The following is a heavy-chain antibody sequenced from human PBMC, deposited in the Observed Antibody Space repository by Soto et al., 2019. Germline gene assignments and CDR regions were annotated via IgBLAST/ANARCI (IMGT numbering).Heavy chain of an antibody. Sequence: SETLSLTCTVSGGSISSYYWSWIRQPPGKGLEWIGYIYYSGSTNYNPSLKSRVTISVDTSKNQFSLKLSSVTAADTAVYYCANAGYCSGGSCYGMDVWGQGTTVTVSS. V-gene: IGHV4-59*01. CDR2: IYYSGST. CDR3: ANAGYCSGGSCYGMDV. CDR1: GGSISSYY. D-gene: IGHD2-15*01. J-gene: IGHJ6*02.